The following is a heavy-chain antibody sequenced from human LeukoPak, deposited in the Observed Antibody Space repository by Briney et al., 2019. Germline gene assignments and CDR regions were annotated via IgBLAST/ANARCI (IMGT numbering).Heavy chain of an antibody. CDR3: AREYYYGSGSSKDSPFDY. CDR1: GYTFTGYY. CDR2: INPKSGDT. J-gene: IGHJ4*02. Sequence: ASVTVSCKASGYTFTGYYMHWVRQAPGQGLEWMGWINPKSGDTNDAKKFQGRVTMTRDTSISTAYMELSRLRSDDTAVYYCAREYYYGSGSSKDSPFDYWGQGTLVTVSS. V-gene: IGHV1-2*02. D-gene: IGHD3-10*01.